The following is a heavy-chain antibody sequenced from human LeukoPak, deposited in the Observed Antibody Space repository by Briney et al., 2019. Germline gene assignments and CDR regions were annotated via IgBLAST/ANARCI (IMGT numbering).Heavy chain of an antibody. Sequence: GGSLRLSCAASGFTFNYYWLTWVRQAPGKGLEWVANIQQDGSEKYHVDSVKGRLIISRDNAKNSLYLQMNSLRAEDTAVYYCARVRKLRTRGVMDPLDYWGQGTLVTVSS. CDR1: GFTFNYYW. CDR2: IQQDGSEK. J-gene: IGHJ4*02. CDR3: ARVRKLRTRGVMDPLDY. D-gene: IGHD3-10*01. V-gene: IGHV3-7*01.